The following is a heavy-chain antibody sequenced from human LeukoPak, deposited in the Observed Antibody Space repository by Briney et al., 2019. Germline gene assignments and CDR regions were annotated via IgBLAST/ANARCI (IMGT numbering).Heavy chain of an antibody. V-gene: IGHV1-18*01. CDR2: ISAYNGNT. Sequence: ASVKVSCKASGYTFTSYAISWVRQAPGQGLEWMGWISAYNGNTNYAQKLQGRVTMTTDTSTSTAYMELGSLRSDDTAVYYCARSIVVVPAAIHRSLADYWGQGTLVTVSS. J-gene: IGHJ4*02. D-gene: IGHD2-2*02. CDR3: ARSIVVVPAAIHRSLADY. CDR1: GYTFTSYA.